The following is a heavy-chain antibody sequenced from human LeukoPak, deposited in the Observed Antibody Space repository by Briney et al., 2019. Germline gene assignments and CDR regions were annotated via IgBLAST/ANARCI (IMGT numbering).Heavy chain of an antibody. Sequence: ASVKVSCKASGGTFSSYATSWVRQAPGQGLEWMGRIIPIFGTANYAQKFQGRVTITTDESTSTAYMELSSLRSEDTAVYYCASGSGWGFGYWGQGTLVTVSS. CDR1: GGTFSSYA. V-gene: IGHV1-69*05. J-gene: IGHJ4*02. D-gene: IGHD6-19*01. CDR3: ASGSGWGFGY. CDR2: IIPIFGTA.